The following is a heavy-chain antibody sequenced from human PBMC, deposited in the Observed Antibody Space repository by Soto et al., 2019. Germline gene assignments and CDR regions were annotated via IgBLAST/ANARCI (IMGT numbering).Heavy chain of an antibody. D-gene: IGHD3-22*01. CDR2: INIYSGDA. Sequence: QVRLEQSGPEVKKTGASVKVSCKTSGYTFTSYGISWVRQAPGQGLEWMGWINIYSGDANYAQSFQDRVTMTRDTSTNTGYMEMRTLRSEDTAVYYCARALYYYDNSGLAYWGQGTLVTVSS. V-gene: IGHV1-18*01. J-gene: IGHJ4*02. CDR3: ARALYYYDNSGLAY. CDR1: GYTFTSYG.